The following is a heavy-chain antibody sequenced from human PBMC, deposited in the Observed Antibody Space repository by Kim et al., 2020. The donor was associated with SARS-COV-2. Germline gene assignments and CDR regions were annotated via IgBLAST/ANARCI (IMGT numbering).Heavy chain of an antibody. V-gene: IGHV4-34*01. CDR2: INHSGST. CDR3: ARLHSSGWWWVRGAFDI. J-gene: IGHJ3*02. D-gene: IGHD6-19*01. Sequence: SETLFLTCAVYGGSFSGYYWSWIRQPPGKGLEWIGEINHSGSTNYNPSLKSRVTISVDTSKNQFSLKLSSVTAADTAVYYCARLHSSGWWWVRGAFDIWGQGTMVTVSS. CDR1: GGSFSGYY.